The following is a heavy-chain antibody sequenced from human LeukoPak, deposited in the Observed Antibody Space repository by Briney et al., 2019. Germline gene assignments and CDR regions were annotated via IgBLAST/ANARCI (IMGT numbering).Heavy chain of an antibody. CDR2: IYPGDSDT. D-gene: IGHD3-22*01. CDR1: GYSFTSYW. J-gene: IGHJ2*01. V-gene: IGHV5-51*01. Sequence: GESLKISCKGSGYSFTSYWIGWVRQMPGKGLEWMGIIYPGDSDTRYSPSFQGQVTISADKSISTAYLQWSSLKASDTAMYYCARLDYYDSSGYKSAWYFDLWGRGTLVTVSS. CDR3: ARLDYYDSSGYKSAWYFDL.